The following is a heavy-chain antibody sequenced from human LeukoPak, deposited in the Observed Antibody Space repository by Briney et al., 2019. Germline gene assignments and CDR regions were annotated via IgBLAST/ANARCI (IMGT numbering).Heavy chain of an antibody. CDR3: ARLRFLEWSPPYYYGMDV. Sequence: SETLSLTCAVSGGSISSSNWWSWVRQPPGKGLEWIGEIYHSGSTNYNPSLKSRVTISVDKSKNQFSLKLSSVTAADTAVYYCARLRFLEWSPPYYYGMDVWGQGTTVTVSS. CDR1: GGSISSSNW. J-gene: IGHJ6*02. D-gene: IGHD3-3*01. V-gene: IGHV4-4*02. CDR2: IYHSGST.